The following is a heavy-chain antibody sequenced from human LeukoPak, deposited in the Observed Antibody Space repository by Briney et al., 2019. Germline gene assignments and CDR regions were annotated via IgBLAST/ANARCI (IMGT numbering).Heavy chain of an antibody. V-gene: IGHV4-39*01. CDR1: GGSIGSSGYY. Sequence: PSETLSLTCTVSGGSIGSSGYYWGWIRQPPGKALEWIGSIYYTGSTYYNPSLKSRVTISVDTSKNQFSLKLSSVTAADTAVYYCVRHSTVTTAYFQNWGQGTLVTVSS. D-gene: IGHD4-11*01. CDR3: VRHSTVTTAYFQN. CDR2: IYYTGST. J-gene: IGHJ1*01.